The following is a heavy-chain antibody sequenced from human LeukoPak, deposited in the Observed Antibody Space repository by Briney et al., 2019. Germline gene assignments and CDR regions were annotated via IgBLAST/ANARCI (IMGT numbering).Heavy chain of an antibody. Sequence: ASVKVSCKASGGAFKNYALTWVRQAPGQGLEWMGMIIPILDIANYAQNFQGRVTITADKSTSTAYMELSSLRSEDTAIYYCATSMIVEHVFDIWGQGTMVTVSS. CDR1: GGAFKNYA. J-gene: IGHJ3*02. CDR2: IIPILDIA. CDR3: ATSMIVEHVFDI. D-gene: IGHD3-22*01. V-gene: IGHV1-69*04.